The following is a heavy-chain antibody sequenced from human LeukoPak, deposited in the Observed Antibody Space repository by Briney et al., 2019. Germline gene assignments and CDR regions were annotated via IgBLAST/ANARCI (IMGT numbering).Heavy chain of an antibody. J-gene: IGHJ2*01. CDR2: IYYSGST. CDR1: GGSISSSSYY. Sequence: SETLSLTCTVSGGSISSSSYYWGWIRQPPGKGLEWIGSIYYSGSTYYNPSLKSRVTISVDTSKSQFSLKLSSVTAADTAVYYCVRNHGVRGVMGYWYFDLWGRGTLVTVSS. D-gene: IGHD3-10*01. CDR3: VRNHGVRGVMGYWYFDL. V-gene: IGHV4-39*07.